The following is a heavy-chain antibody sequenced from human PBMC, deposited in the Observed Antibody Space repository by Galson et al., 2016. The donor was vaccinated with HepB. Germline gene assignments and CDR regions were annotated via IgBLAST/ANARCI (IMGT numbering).Heavy chain of an antibody. D-gene: IGHD3-10*02. Sequence: CAISGDSVSSNRAAWNWIRQSPSRGLEWLGRTYYRSKWYSDYAVSVKTRISINPDTAKNQFSLQLNSMTPEDTAMYYRSRDTSDPTTMLAALLDPWGQGTLVTVSS. V-gene: IGHV6-1*01. CDR1: GDSVSSNRAA. J-gene: IGHJ5*02. CDR2: TYYRSKWYS. CDR3: SRDTSDPTTMLAALLDP.